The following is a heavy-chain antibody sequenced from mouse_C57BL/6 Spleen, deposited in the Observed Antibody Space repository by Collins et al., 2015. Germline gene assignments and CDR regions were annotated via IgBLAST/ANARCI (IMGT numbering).Heavy chain of an antibody. CDR2: INTYSRVP. CDR1: GYTFTTYG. CDR3: VRGTGDFDY. V-gene: IGHV9-3*01. J-gene: IGHJ2*01. Sequence: QIQLMQSGPELKKPGETVKISCKASGYTFTTYGMSWVKQAPGKGLKWMGWINTYSRVPTYADDFKGRFAFSLETSASTAFLQINNLRNEDTATYFCVRGTGDFDYWGQGTTLTVSS. D-gene: IGHD4-1*01.